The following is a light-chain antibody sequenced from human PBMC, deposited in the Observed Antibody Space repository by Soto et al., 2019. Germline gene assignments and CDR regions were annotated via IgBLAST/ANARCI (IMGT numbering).Light chain of an antibody. CDR2: AAS. V-gene: IGKV1-5*01. J-gene: IGKJ1*01. CDR1: QTISSW. Sequence: DIQMTQSPSTLSASVGDRVTITCRASQTISSWLAWYQQKPGKAPKLLIFAASSLQSGVPSRFSGSRSGPDFTLTISSLEPEDFAVYYCQQLTDWPPQWAFGQGTKVDIK. CDR3: QQLTDWPPQWA.